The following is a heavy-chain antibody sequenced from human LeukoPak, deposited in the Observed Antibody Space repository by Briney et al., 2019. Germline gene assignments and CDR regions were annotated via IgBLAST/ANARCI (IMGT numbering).Heavy chain of an antibody. Sequence: GGSLRLSCAVSGFTFSSYAMHWVRQAPGKGLEWVAVISYDGSNKYYADSVKGRFTISRDNSKNTLYLQMNSLRAEDTAVYYCARVHRFLEWYYYGMDVWGQGTTVTVSS. CDR3: ARVHRFLEWYYYGMDV. D-gene: IGHD3-3*01. V-gene: IGHV3-30-3*01. CDR1: GFTFSSYA. CDR2: ISYDGSNK. J-gene: IGHJ6*02.